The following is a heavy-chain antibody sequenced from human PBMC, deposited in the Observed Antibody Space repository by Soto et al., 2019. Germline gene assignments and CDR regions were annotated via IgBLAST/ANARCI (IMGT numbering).Heavy chain of an antibody. J-gene: IGHJ5*02. CDR2: IIPIFGTT. Sequence: QVQLVQSGAEVKKPGSSVKISCKTSGGNFSRNGISWVRQAPGQGLEWMGGIIPIFGTTNYAHKFRGSVTVTADESTGTVYMIMNSLRSEDPAVYYCARASDSTWYNWFDPWGQGTLVTVSS. V-gene: IGHV1-69*01. D-gene: IGHD6-13*01. CDR3: ARASDSTWYNWFDP. CDR1: GGNFSRNG.